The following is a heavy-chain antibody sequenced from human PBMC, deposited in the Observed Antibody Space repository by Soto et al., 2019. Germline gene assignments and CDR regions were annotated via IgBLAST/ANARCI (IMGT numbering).Heavy chain of an antibody. J-gene: IGHJ6*02. Sequence: QVQLVQSGAEVKKPGSSVKVSCKASGGTFSSYTISWVRQAPGQGLEWMGRIIPILGIANYAQKFQGRVTITADKSTSTAYMERSSLRTEDTAVYYCARTNSSSWYKVSYYGMDVWGQGTTVPVSS. CDR3: ARTNSSSWYKVSYYGMDV. CDR1: GGTFSSYT. CDR2: IIPILGIA. D-gene: IGHD6-13*01. V-gene: IGHV1-69*02.